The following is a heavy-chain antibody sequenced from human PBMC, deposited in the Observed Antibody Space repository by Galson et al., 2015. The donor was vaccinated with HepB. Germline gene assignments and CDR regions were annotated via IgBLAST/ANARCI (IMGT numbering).Heavy chain of an antibody. CDR2: ISGSGGST. V-gene: IGHV3-23*01. Sequence: SLRLSCVASGFTFSSYAMSWVRQAPGKGLEWVSAISGSGGSTYYADSVRGRFTISRDNSKNTLYLQMNSLRAEDTAVYYCAKLYDFWSASDVWGKGTTVTVSS. D-gene: IGHD3-3*01. CDR1: GFTFSSYA. J-gene: IGHJ6*04. CDR3: AKLYDFWSASDV.